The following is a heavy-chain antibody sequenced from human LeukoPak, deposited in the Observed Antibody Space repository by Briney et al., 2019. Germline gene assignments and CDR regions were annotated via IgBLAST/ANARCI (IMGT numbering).Heavy chain of an antibody. CDR1: GGSISSSNYY. Sequence: SETLSLTCTVPGGSISSSNYYWVWIRQPPGKGLEWIGEINHRGSTNYNPSLKSRVTISVDTSKNQFSLKLSSVTAADTAVYYCARGPGSSWSHWYFDLWGRGTLVTVSS. D-gene: IGHD6-13*01. CDR3: ARGPGSSWSHWYFDL. CDR2: INHRGST. V-gene: IGHV4-39*07. J-gene: IGHJ2*01.